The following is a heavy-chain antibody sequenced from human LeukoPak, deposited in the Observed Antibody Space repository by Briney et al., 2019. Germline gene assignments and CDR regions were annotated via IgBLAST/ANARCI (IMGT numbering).Heavy chain of an antibody. CDR1: GFTFSDCY. Sequence: GGSLRLSCAASGFTFSDCYMSWIRQAPGKGLEWVSYISSSGSTIYYADSVKGRFTISRDNAKNSLYLQMNSLRAEDTAVYYCARDYHDSSGYYYFDYWGQGTLVTVSS. CDR2: ISSSGSTI. CDR3: ARDYHDSSGYYYFDY. D-gene: IGHD3-22*01. V-gene: IGHV3-11*04. J-gene: IGHJ4*02.